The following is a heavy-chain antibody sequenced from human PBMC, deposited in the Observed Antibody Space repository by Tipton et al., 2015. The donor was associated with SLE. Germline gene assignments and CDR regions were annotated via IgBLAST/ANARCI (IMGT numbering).Heavy chain of an antibody. Sequence: SLRLSCAASGFTFSSYAMNWIRQAPGKGLEWVSTISGSGGITYYADSMKGRFTISRDNSKNTLFLQMNSLRAEDTAIHYCAESRIVGATLGSFDIWGQGTMVTVSS. CDR3: AESRIVGATLGSFDI. D-gene: IGHD1-26*01. V-gene: IGHV3-23*01. CDR2: ISGSGGIT. J-gene: IGHJ3*02. CDR1: GFTFSSYA.